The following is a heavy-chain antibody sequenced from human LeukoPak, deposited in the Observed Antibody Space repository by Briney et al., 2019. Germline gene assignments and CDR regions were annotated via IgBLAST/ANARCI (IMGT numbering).Heavy chain of an antibody. V-gene: IGHV3-23*01. Sequence: GSLRLSCAASGFTFSSFGMSWVRPAPGKGLEWVSSISGSGGSTYYADSVKGRFTISRDNSKNTLYLQMNSLRAEDTAVYYCAKGPLLWNWGQGTLVTVSS. CDR2: ISGSGGST. CDR1: GFTFSSFG. CDR3: AKGPLLWN. J-gene: IGHJ4*02. D-gene: IGHD2/OR15-2a*01.